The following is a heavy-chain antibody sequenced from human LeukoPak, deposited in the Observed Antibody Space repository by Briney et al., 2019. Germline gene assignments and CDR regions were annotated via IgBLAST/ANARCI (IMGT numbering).Heavy chain of an antibody. CDR2: ISPYNDDT. Sequence: ASVKVSCKASGYTFTSYGISWVRQAPRQGLEWMGWISPYNDDTNYAQKLQGRVTMTTDTSTSTAYMELRSLRSEDTAVYYCATDRIAVAGTFAPWGQGTLVTVSS. V-gene: IGHV1-18*01. CDR3: ATDRIAVAGTFAP. D-gene: IGHD6-19*01. CDR1: GYTFTSYG. J-gene: IGHJ5*02.